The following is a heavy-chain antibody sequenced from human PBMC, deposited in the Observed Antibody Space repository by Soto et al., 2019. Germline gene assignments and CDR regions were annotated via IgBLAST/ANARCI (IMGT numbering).Heavy chain of an antibody. CDR2: IYSSGNT. V-gene: IGHV3-66*01. CDR3: ARGAGSGGDCCPLYY. CDR1: GISVTNNY. Sequence: GGSLRLSCAASGISVTNNYMTWVRRAPGKGLEWVSVIYSSGNTYYANAVKGRFTISRDTSKNTLYLQMNSLGVEDTAVYYCARGAGSGGDCCPLYYWGQGT. D-gene: IGHD2-21*02. J-gene: IGHJ4*02.